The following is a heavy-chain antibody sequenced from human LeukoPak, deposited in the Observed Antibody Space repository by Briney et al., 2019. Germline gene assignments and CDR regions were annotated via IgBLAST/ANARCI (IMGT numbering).Heavy chain of an antibody. CDR1: GFTFSDYY. CDR3: ARDGGDYSFSFDP. J-gene: IGHJ5*02. CDR2: ISSSGSTI. V-gene: IGHV3-11*01. D-gene: IGHD4-11*01. Sequence: PGGSLRLSCAASGFTFSDYYMSWIRQAPGKGLKGVSYISSSGSTIYYADSVKSRFTISRDNAKNSLYLQMTSLRAEDTAVYYCARDGGDYSFSFDPWGQGTLVTVSS.